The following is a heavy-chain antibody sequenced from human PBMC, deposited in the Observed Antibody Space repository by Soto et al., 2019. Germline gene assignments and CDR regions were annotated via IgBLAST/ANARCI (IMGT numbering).Heavy chain of an antibody. V-gene: IGHV4-4*07. CDR1: GISIDNYC. CDR3: VRDVGGSGWFAP. J-gene: IGHJ5*02. CDR2: IYSSGTT. Sequence: SETLSLTCTVSGISIDNYCCSWIRQSAGKGLEWIGRIYSSGTTNYNPSLKSRGTMSVDMSKSQFSLNVRSVTAADTAVYYCVRDVGGSGWFAPWGQGTLVTVSS.